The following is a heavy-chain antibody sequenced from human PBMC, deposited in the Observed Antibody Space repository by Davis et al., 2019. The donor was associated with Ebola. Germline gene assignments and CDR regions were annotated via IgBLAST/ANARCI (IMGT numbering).Heavy chain of an antibody. J-gene: IGHJ4*02. D-gene: IGHD5-18*01. Sequence: GGSLRLSCAASGFTFSNAWMNWVRQAPGKGLEWVSVIYSGGSTYYADSVKGRFTISRDNSKNTLYLQMNSLRAEDTAVYYCARWTYSYGSIDYWGQGTLVTVSS. CDR3: ARWTYSYGSIDY. V-gene: IGHV3-53*01. CDR2: IYSGGST. CDR1: GFTFSNAW.